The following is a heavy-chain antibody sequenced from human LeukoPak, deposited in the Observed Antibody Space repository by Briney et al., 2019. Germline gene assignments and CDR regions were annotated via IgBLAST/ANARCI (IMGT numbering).Heavy chain of an antibody. CDR1: GYTLTELS. D-gene: IGHD3-9*01. CDR3: ATVGPQYDILTGYHDAFDI. Sequence: ASVKVSCKVSGYTLTELSMHWVRQAPGKGLEWMGGFDPEDGETIYAQKFQGRVTMTEDTSTDTAYMELSSLRSEDTAVYYCATVGPQYDILTGYHDAFDIWGRGTMVTVSS. CDR2: FDPEDGET. J-gene: IGHJ3*02. V-gene: IGHV1-24*01.